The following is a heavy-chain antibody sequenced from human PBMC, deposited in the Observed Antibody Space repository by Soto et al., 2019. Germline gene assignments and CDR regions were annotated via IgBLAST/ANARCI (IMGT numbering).Heavy chain of an antibody. Sequence: QVQLQESGPGLVKPSQTLSLTCTVSGASITSGGYYWSWIRQHPGKGLEWIGYIYYSGSTYYNPSLQSRVTISVDTYKNQFSLQLSSVTAADTAIYYCTRSIQHWGQGTLVTVSS. CDR1: GASITSGGYY. J-gene: IGHJ1*01. CDR2: IYYSGST. V-gene: IGHV4-31*03. CDR3: TRSIQH.